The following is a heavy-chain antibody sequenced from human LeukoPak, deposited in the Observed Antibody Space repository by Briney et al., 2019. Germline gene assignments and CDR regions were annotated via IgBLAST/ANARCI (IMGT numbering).Heavy chain of an antibody. Sequence: GGSPRLSCAASGFPFSGFWMHWVRQAPGKGLVWVSRINSDGSGTSHADSVKGRFTTSRDNAKNTLYLQMNSLRAEDTAVYYCARGHYYGMDVWGQGTTVTVSS. CDR2: INSDGSGT. J-gene: IGHJ6*02. V-gene: IGHV3-74*01. CDR3: ARGHYYGMDV. CDR1: GFPFSGFW.